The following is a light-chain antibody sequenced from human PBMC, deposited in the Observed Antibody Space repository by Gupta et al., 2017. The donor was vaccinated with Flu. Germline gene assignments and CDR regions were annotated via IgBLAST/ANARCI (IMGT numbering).Light chain of an antibody. CDR2: DAS. J-gene: IGKJ5*01. V-gene: IGKV3-11*01. Sequence: EIVLTQSPATLSLSPGERATLSCRASQSVSNYLDWYQQKPGQAPRLLIYDASNRATGIPPRFSGSGSGTDFTLTISSLEPEDFAVYYCQQRYNWPPITFGQGTRLEIK. CDR3: QQRYNWPPIT. CDR1: QSVSNY.